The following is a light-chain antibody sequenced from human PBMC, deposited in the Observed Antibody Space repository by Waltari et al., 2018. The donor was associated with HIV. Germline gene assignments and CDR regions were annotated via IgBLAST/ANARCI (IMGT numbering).Light chain of an antibody. Sequence: SQMTQSPSALSASVGDRVTITCLASQSVSSYLNWHQQKPGKAPKLLIYAASILQSGVPARFSGSGSGTDFTLTINSLQPEDFATYYCQESYSSPFTFGPGTQVDI. CDR2: AAS. CDR3: QESYSSPFT. CDR1: QSVSSY. J-gene: IGKJ3*01. V-gene: IGKV1-39*01.